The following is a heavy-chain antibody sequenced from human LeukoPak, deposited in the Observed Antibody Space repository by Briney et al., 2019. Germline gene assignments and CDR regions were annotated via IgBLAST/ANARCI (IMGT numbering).Heavy chain of an antibody. J-gene: IGHJ4*02. CDR2: IKQDGSEK. CDR3: ARDPDYYDSSGYYGY. V-gene: IGHV3-7*01. Sequence: GGSLRLSCAASGFTFSSYWMSWVRQAPGKGLEWVANIKQDGSEKYYVDSAKGRFTISRDNAKNSLYLQMNSLRAEDTAVYYCARDPDYYDSSGYYGYWGQGTLVTVSS. D-gene: IGHD3-22*01. CDR1: GFTFSSYW.